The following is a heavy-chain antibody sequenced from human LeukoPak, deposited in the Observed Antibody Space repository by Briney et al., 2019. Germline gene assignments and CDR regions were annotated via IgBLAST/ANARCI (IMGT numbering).Heavy chain of an antibody. J-gene: IGHJ3*02. D-gene: IGHD4-17*01. CDR1: GFTFSSYS. Sequence: GGSLRLSCAASGFTFSSYSMNWVRQAPGKGLEWVSSISSSSSYIYYADSVKGRFTISRDNAKNLLYLQMNSLRAEDTAVYYCARDRGGYGDYSICGQGAMVTVSS. CDR3: ARDRGGYGDYSI. CDR2: ISSSSSYI. V-gene: IGHV3-21*01.